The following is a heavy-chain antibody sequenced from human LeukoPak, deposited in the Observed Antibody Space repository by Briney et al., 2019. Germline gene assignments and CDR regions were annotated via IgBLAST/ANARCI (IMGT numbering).Heavy chain of an antibody. Sequence: GGSLRLSCAASGFTFSNYAMNWVRQAPGKGLEWVSGISGSGGSAYYADYVKGRFTISRDNSRNTVYLQLNSLRAEDTAVYYCAKVLSTNYGSGTFFDWFDPWGQGTLVTVSS. D-gene: IGHD3-10*01. J-gene: IGHJ5*02. CDR3: AKVLSTNYGSGTFFDWFDP. V-gene: IGHV3-23*01. CDR1: GFTFSNYA. CDR2: ISGSGGSA.